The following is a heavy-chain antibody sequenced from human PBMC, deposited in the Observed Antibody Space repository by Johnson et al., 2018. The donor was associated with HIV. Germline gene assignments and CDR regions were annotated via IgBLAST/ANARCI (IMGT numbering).Heavy chain of an antibody. J-gene: IGHJ3*02. CDR2: ISYDGTNK. D-gene: IGHD1-26*01. Sequence: QVQLVESGGGVVQPGRSLRLSCAASGFTFSKYAMHWVRQAPGKGLEWVAVISYDGTNKYYADSVKGRFTISRDNSKRTLYLQMNSLRAEDTAVYYCAKDRGSPGIPAALDSWGQGTMVTVSS. CDR3: AKDRGSPGIPAALDS. CDR1: GFTFSKYA. V-gene: IGHV3-30*04.